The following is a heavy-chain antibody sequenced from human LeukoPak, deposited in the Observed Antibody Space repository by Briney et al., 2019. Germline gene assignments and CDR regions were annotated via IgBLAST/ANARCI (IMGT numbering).Heavy chain of an antibody. CDR1: RLTVSSNY. D-gene: IGHD6-19*01. Sequence: PGGSLRLSCAASRLTVSSNYMSCVPHAPGKGLECVSVIYTCGSPYYADSVKGRFTISRDNSKNTLYLHMNSLTAEDTAVFYCATSSFLPGDGVAVAEENFELDYWGQGTLVTVSS. J-gene: IGHJ4*02. V-gene: IGHV3-53*01. CDR3: ATSSFLPGDGVAVAEENFELDY. CDR2: IYTCGSP.